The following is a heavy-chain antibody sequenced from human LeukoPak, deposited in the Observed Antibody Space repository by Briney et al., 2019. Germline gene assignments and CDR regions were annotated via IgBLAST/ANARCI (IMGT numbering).Heavy chain of an antibody. J-gene: IGHJ4*02. D-gene: IGHD1-26*01. V-gene: IGHV4-34*01. Sequence: SETLSLTCAVYGGSFSGYYWSWIRQPPGKGLEWIGEINHSGSTNYNPSLKSRVTMSVDTSKNQFSLKLSSVTAADTAVYYCASSKVGAGDYWGQGTLVTVSS. CDR3: ASSKVGAGDY. CDR1: GGSFSGYY. CDR2: INHSGST.